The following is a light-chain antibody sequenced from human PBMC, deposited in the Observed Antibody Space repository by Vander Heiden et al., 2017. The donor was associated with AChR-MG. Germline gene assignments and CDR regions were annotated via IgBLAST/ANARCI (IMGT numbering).Light chain of an antibody. CDR2: DVN. J-gene: IGLJ3*02. CDR1: SSDVGPYDF. Sequence: QSALTQTRPVSGSPGQSATISCTGTSSDVGPYDFVSWYQRPPGKAPKRLLYDVNERPSGVPDRFSGSKSGNTASLTISGLQAEDDAEYFCCSYAGSFTWVFGGGTMLTVL. CDR3: CSYAGSFTWV. V-gene: IGLV2-11*01.